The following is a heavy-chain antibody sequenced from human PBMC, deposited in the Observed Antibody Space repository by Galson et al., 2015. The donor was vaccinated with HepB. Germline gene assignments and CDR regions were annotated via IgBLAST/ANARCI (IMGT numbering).Heavy chain of an antibody. J-gene: IGHJ4*02. CDR3: AKGPGTIVVVSSYFDY. D-gene: IGHD3-22*01. CDR1: GFTFSSYG. V-gene: IGHV3-30*18. Sequence: SLRLSCAASGFTFSSYGMHWVRQAPGKGLEWVAVISYDGSNKYYADSVKGRFTISRDNSKNTLYLQMNSLRAEDTAVYYCAKGPGTIVVVSSYFDYWGQGTLVTVSS. CDR2: ISYDGSNK.